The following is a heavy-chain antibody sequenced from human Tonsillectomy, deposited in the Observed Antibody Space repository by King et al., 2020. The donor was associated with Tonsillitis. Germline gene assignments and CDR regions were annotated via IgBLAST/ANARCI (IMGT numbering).Heavy chain of an antibody. CDR3: ARDGRAALDY. J-gene: IGHJ4*02. Sequence: VQLVESGGRVVQPGRSLRLSCAASGLRFSSYGMQWVRQAPGKGLEWVAVIWYDGSNKDYADSVKGRFTISRDNSKNTLYLQMNSLRAEDTAVYYCARDGRAALDYWGQGTLVTVSS. CDR2: IWYDGSNK. CDR1: GLRFSSYG. D-gene: IGHD6-13*01. V-gene: IGHV3-33*01.